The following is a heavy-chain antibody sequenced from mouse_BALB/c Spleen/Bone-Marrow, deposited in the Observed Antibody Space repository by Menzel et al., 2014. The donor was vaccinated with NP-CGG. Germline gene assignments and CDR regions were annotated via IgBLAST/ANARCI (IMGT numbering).Heavy chain of an antibody. CDR1: GYSFTNYW. CDR3: ARYDYGLDY. Sequence: VQLQESRPQLVRPGASVKISCKASGYSFTNYWMHWVKQRPGQGLEWIGMIDPSDSETRLNQKFKDKATLTVDKSSITAYMQLSSPTSEDSAVYYCARYDYGLDYWGQDTTLTVSS. CDR2: IDPSDSET. V-gene: IGHV1S126*01. D-gene: IGHD2-4*01. J-gene: IGHJ2*01.